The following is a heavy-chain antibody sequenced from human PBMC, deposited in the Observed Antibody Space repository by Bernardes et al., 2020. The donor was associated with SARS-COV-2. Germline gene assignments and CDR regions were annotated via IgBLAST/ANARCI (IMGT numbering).Heavy chain of an antibody. CDR2: ITTSSYT. J-gene: IGHJ3*02. D-gene: IGHD6-6*01. Sequence: GGSLRLSCAVSGLTIGDYYMSWIRQAPGMGLEWVSYITTSSYTNYADSVRGRFTISRDNAKNSLNLQMNSLSAEDTAVYYCAIEGASNVFDMWGQGTMVTVNS. V-gene: IGHV3-11*06. CDR3: AIEGASNVFDM. CDR1: GLTIGDYY.